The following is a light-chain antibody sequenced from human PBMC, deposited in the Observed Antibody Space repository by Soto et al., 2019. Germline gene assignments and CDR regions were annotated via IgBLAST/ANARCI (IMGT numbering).Light chain of an antibody. CDR3: QQYGSSPPT. V-gene: IGKV3-20*01. CDR2: GAS. Sequence: EIVWTRSPGTLSLSPGERGTLSCMASQTVNSNYLAWYQRKPREARRLLIYGASNRATDIPHRVSGSGSGPVLALTITRLEPEDFAVYSCQQYGSSPPTFGQGPMVEI. CDR1: QTVNSNY. J-gene: IGKJ1*01.